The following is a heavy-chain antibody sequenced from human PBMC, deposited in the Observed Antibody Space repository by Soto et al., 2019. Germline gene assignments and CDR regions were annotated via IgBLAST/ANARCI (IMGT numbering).Heavy chain of an antibody. D-gene: IGHD1-26*01. CDR1: GGSISSYY. CDR2: IYYSGST. J-gene: IGHJ4*02. Sequence: SETLSLTCTVSGGSISSYYWSWIRQSPGKGLEWIGYIYYSGSTYYNPSLKSRVTISVDTSKNQFSLKLSSVTAADTAVYYCARRYGSAIDYWGQGTLVTVSS. CDR3: ARRYGSAIDY. V-gene: IGHV4-59*08.